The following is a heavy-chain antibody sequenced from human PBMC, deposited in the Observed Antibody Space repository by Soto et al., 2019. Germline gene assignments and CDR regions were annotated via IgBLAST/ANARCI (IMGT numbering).Heavy chain of an antibody. CDR3: AAPGSSDHSYNFDY. V-gene: IGHV1-2*02. CDR1: GYTFTGYY. Sequence: ASVKVSCKASGYTFTGYYMHWVRQAPGQGLEWMGWMNPTSGGANYAQKFQGRVTMTRDTSITTAYMELNSLRSDDTAVYYCAAPGSSDHSYNFDYWGQGTLVTVSS. J-gene: IGHJ4*02. D-gene: IGHD3-22*01. CDR2: MNPTSGGA.